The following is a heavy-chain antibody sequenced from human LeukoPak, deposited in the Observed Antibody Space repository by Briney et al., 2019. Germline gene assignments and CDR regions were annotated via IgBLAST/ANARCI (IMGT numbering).Heavy chain of an antibody. J-gene: IGHJ4*02. CDR1: GGSISSGSYY. D-gene: IGHD3-16*01. CDR2: TYTSGST. Sequence: SETLSLTCTVSGGSISSGSYYWSWIRQPAGKGLEWIGRTYTSGSTNYNPSLKSRVTISVDTSKNQFSLKLSSVTAADTAVYYCASYAGGYWGQGTLVTVSS. V-gene: IGHV4-61*02. CDR3: ASYAGGY.